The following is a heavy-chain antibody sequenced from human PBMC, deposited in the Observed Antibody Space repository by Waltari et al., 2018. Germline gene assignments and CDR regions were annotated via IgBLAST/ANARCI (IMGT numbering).Heavy chain of an antibody. CDR2: ISSSSSYI. D-gene: IGHD6-13*01. Sequence: VQLVESGGALVKPGGSLRLSCAASGFTFSSYSMNWVRQAPGKGLEWVSSISSSSSYIYYAVVVKGRFTIARDNSKNSLYLQMNNLRDQDTAFYYCARSQAVAGLIPFTLYCYSWDGCAQEATVTVSS. CDR3: ARSQAVAGLIPFTLYCYSWDG. J-gene: IGHJ6*02. V-gene: IGHV3-21*03. CDR1: GFTFSSYS.